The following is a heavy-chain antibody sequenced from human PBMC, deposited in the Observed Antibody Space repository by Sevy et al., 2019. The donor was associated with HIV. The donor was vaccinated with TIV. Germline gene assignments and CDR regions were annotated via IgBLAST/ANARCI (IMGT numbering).Heavy chain of an antibody. J-gene: IGHJ4*02. V-gene: IGHV3-23*01. CDR2: ISGIGGST. CDR1: GFTFSSYA. CDR3: AKDGAVAWDFDY. Sequence: GGSLRLSCAASGFTFSSYAMSWVRQAPGKGLEWVSAISGIGGSTYYADSVKGRFTISRDNSKNTLYLQMNSLRAEDTAVYYCAKDGAVAWDFDYWGQGTLVTVSS. D-gene: IGHD6-19*01.